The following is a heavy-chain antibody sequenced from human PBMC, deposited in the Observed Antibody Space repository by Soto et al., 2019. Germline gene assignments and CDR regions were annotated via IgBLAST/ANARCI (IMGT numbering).Heavy chain of an antibody. J-gene: IGHJ4*02. D-gene: IGHD3-3*01. CDR2: ISSSSSYI. CDR1: GFTFSSYS. CDR3: AREAPSGSGYSSDFDY. V-gene: IGHV3-21*01. Sequence: GGSLRLSCASSGFTFSSYSMNLVRQAPGKGLEWVSSISSSSSYIYYADSVKGRFTISRDNAKNSLYLQMNSLRAEDTAVYYCAREAPSGSGYSSDFDYWGQGTLVTVSS.